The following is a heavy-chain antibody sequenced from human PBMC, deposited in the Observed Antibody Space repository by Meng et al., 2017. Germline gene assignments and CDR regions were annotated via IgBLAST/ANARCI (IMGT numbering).Heavy chain of an antibody. D-gene: IGHD3/OR15-3a*01. J-gene: IGHJ4*02. CDR3: ARGPNRWTGFDY. Sequence: QGPLGQSGAEVKKPGASVKGSCKASGYTFTSYDINWVRQATGQGLEWMGWMNPNSGNTGYAQKFQGRVTMTRNTSISTAYMELSSLRSEDTAVYYCARGPNRWTGFDYWGQGTLVTVSS. CDR2: MNPNSGNT. V-gene: IGHV1-8*01. CDR1: GYTFTSYD.